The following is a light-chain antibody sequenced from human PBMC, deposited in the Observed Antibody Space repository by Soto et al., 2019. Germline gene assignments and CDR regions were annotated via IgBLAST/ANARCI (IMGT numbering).Light chain of an antibody. V-gene: IGLV2-14*01. CDR3: SSYTSSSTSCV. CDR2: EVS. J-gene: IGLJ1*01. CDR1: SSDVGGYNY. Sequence: QSALTQPASVSGPPGQSITISCTGTSSDVGGYNYVSWYQQHPGKAPKLMIYEVSNRPSGVSNRFSGSKSGNTASLTISGLQAEDEADYYCSSYTSSSTSCVFGTGTKVTVL.